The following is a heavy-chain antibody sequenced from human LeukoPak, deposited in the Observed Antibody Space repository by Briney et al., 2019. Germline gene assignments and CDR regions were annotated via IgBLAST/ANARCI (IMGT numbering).Heavy chain of an antibody. CDR1: GFSITKYW. D-gene: IGHD3-16*02. CDR3: VKFLSPVV. CDR2: ISGDESVK. J-gene: IGHJ4*02. Sequence: GGALRLSCAGSGFSITKYWMHWVRQAPGKGLMWVSRISGDESVKDYADSVQGRFSISRDNAKNTVYLQMNSLRVDDTAVYYCVKFLSPVVWGQGALVTVSS. V-gene: IGHV3-74*01.